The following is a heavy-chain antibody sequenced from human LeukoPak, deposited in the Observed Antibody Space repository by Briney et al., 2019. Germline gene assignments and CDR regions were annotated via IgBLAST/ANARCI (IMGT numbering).Heavy chain of an antibody. D-gene: IGHD4-11*01. CDR3: ARLDYSNSYFDY. CDR1: GDSMTTYY. V-gene: IGHV4-59*08. CDR2: IRYTGRT. J-gene: IGHJ4*03. Sequence: PSETLSLTCSASGDSMTTYYWSWIRQPPGKGLEWIGYIRYTGRTNYIPSLMRRVTMSIDTSRTQFSLKLNSVTAADTAVYYCARLDYSNSYFDYWGQGTLVTVSS.